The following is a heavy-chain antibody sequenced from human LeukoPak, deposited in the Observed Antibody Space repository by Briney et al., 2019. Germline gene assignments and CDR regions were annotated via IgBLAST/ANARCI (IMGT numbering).Heavy chain of an antibody. CDR2: INAGNGNT. V-gene: IGHV1-3*03. J-gene: IGHJ3*02. CDR3: ARGPNYDILTGYYKGAFDI. CDR1: GYTFTSYA. D-gene: IGHD3-9*01. Sequence: ASVKVSCKASGYTFTSYAMHWVRQAPGQRLEWMGWINAGNGNTKYSQEFQGRVTITRDTSASTAYMELSSLRSEDMAVYYCARGPNYDILTGYYKGAFDIWGQGTMVTVSS.